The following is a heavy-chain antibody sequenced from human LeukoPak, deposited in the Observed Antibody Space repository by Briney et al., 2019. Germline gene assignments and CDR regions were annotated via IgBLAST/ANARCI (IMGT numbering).Heavy chain of an antibody. CDR1: GYSFTTYW. Sequence: GESLKISCKGSGYSFTTYWIAWVRQMPGKGLEWMGAIYPDDSDTRYSPSFQGQVTISADKSISTAYLQWSSLKASDTAMYYCARPEGIQLWLSHWGQGTLVTVSS. J-gene: IGHJ4*02. D-gene: IGHD5-18*01. CDR2: IYPDDSDT. CDR3: ARPEGIQLWLSH. V-gene: IGHV5-51*01.